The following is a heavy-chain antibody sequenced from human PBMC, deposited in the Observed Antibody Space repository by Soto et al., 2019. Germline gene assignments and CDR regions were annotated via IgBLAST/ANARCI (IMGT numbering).Heavy chain of an antibody. Sequence: ETLSLTCTVSGGSISSSSYYWGWIRQPPGKGLEWIGSIYYSGSTYYNPSLKSRVTISVDTSKNQFSLKLSSVTAADTAVYYCARRVDYYDSSGYYYRLSWFDPWGQGTLVTVSS. CDR2: IYYSGST. J-gene: IGHJ5*02. CDR3: ARRVDYYDSSGYYYRLSWFDP. D-gene: IGHD3-22*01. CDR1: GGSISSSSYY. V-gene: IGHV4-39*01.